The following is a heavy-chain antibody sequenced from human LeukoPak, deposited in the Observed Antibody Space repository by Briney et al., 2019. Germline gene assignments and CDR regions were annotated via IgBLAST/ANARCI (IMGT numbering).Heavy chain of an antibody. Sequence: AGRSLRLSCAASGFTFSSYGMHWVRQAPGRGLEWVAVISYDGSNKYYADSVKGRFTISRDNSKNTLYLQMNSLRAEDTAVYYCARDVARHYYFDYWGQGTLVTVSS. CDR2: ISYDGSNK. V-gene: IGHV3-30*03. J-gene: IGHJ4*02. CDR1: GFTFSSYG. CDR3: ARDVARHYYFDY.